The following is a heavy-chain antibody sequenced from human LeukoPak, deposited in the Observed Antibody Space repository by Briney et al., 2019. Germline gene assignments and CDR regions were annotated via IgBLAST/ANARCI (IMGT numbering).Heavy chain of an antibody. Sequence: GGSLRLSCAASGFTLNDYYMSWIHQPPGKGLEWVADIGSSDNIISYGASVRGRFTISRDIAKNSLYLHMNSLRADDTAVYYCAREIVAGAFDSWGQGTLVTVSS. CDR2: IGSSDNII. J-gene: IGHJ4*02. D-gene: IGHD6-19*01. CDR3: AREIVAGAFDS. V-gene: IGHV3-11*01. CDR1: GFTLNDYY.